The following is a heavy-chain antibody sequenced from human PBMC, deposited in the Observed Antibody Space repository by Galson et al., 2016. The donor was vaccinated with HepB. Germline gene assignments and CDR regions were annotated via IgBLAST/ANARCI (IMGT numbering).Heavy chain of an antibody. CDR1: GFTFRIYG. J-gene: IGHJ6*02. Sequence: SLRLSCAASGFTFRIYGMHWVRQAPGKGLVWVSRINSDGSSTAYADSVRGRFTISRDNAKNTVYLQMNSLRAEDTALYYCVREDYGDDPVYYYYYGMDVWGQGTTVSVSS. CDR2: INSDGSST. V-gene: IGHV3-74*01. CDR3: VREDYGDDPVYYYYYGMDV. D-gene: IGHD4-17*01.